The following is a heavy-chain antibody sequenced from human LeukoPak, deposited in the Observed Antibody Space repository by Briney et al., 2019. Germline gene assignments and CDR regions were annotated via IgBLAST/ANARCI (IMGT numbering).Heavy chain of an antibody. D-gene: IGHD6-13*01. CDR1: GFIFSSYA. Sequence: GGSLRLSCAASGFIFSSYAMNWVRQAPGKGLEWVSGISGSGDATFYADPEKGRFTISRDNSKNTLYLQMNSLRGDDTAVYYCAKYVTPPGTYYYGLDVWGQGTTVTVSS. CDR3: AKYVTPPGTYYYGLDV. J-gene: IGHJ6*02. CDR2: ISGSGDAT. V-gene: IGHV3-23*01.